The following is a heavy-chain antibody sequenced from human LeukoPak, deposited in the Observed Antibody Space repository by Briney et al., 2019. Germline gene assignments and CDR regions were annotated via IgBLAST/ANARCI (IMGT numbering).Heavy chain of an antibody. CDR3: AREGPHSSGWYALDY. Sequence: ASVKVSCKASGYTFTSYAISWVRQAPGQGLEWMGWISAYNGNTNYAQTVQGRVTMTTDTSTSTAYMELRSLRSDDTAVYYCAREGPHSSGWYALDYWGQGTLVTVSS. CDR1: GYTFTSYA. V-gene: IGHV1-18*01. D-gene: IGHD6-19*01. J-gene: IGHJ4*02. CDR2: ISAYNGNT.